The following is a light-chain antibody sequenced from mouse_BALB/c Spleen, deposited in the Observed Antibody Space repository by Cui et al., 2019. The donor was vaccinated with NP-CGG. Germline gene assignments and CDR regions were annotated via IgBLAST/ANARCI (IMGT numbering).Light chain of an antibody. CDR3: ALWYSNHWV. Sequence: VVTQDSALTTSPGETVTLTCRSSTGAVTTSNYANWVQEKPDHLFTGLIGGTNNRAPGIPARFSGSLIGDKAALTITGAQTEDEAIYFCALWYSNHWVFGGGTKLTVL. V-gene: IGLV1*01. J-gene: IGLJ1*01. CDR1: TGAVTTSNY. CDR2: GTN.